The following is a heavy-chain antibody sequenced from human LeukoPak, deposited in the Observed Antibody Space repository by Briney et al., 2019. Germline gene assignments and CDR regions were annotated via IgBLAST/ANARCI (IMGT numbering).Heavy chain of an antibody. CDR2: IYSGGST. CDR3: ARESGSGDGYNTDY. V-gene: IGHV3-66*02. CDR1: GFTVSSNY. Sequence: GGSLGLSCAASGFTVSSNYMSWVRQAPGKGLEWVSVIYSGGSTYYADSVKGRFTISRDNSKNTLYLQMNSLRAEDTAVYYCARESGSGDGYNTDYWGQGTLVTVSS. D-gene: IGHD5-24*01. J-gene: IGHJ4*02.